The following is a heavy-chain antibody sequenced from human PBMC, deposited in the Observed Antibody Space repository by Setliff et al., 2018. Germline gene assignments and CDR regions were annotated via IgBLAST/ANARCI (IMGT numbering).Heavy chain of an antibody. V-gene: IGHV3-23*01. CDR2: ISSSGGST. CDR1: GFTFSSNA. CDR3: ATNPPKGPSGGYYYDDPYYYYMDV. D-gene: IGHD3-22*01. J-gene: IGHJ6*03. Sequence: PGGSLRLSCAASGFTFSSNAMTWVRQAPGKGLEWVSAISSSGGSTFYADSVKGRFTISRDNSKNTLYLQMNSLRAEDTAVYYCATNPPKGPSGGYYYDDPYYYYMDVWGKGTTVTVSS.